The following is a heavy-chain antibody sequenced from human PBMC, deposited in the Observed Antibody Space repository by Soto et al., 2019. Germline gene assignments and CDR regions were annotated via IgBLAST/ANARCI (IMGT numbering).Heavy chain of an antibody. CDR1: GGSISSGGYS. Sequence: SETLSLTCAVSGGSISSGGYSWNWIRQPPGKGLEWIGYIYHSGSTYYNPSLKSRVTISVDRSKNQFSLKLSSVTAADTAVYYCARLDSRGFFDSWGQGTLVTVSS. D-gene: IGHD3-22*01. CDR2: IYHSGST. J-gene: IGHJ4*02. CDR3: ARLDSRGFFDS. V-gene: IGHV4-30-2*01.